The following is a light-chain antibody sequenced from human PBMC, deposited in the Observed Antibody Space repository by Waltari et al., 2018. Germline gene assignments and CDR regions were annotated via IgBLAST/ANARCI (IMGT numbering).Light chain of an antibody. Sequence: ETVMTQSPATLSVSPGEGATLSCRASQSFRDNLAWYQQKPGQAPRLLIYDASTRATGIPARFSGSGSGTDFTLTISSLQSEDFAVYFCRQYFSWPLTFGGGTKVEI. J-gene: IGKJ4*01. CDR3: RQYFSWPLT. CDR1: QSFRDN. V-gene: IGKV3-15*01. CDR2: DAS.